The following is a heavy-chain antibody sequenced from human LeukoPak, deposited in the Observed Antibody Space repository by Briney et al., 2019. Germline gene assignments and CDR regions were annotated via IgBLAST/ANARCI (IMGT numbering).Heavy chain of an antibody. V-gene: IGHV4-59*08. J-gene: IGHJ6*02. CDR1: GGSISSYY. CDR3: ARHWSSSDYYYGMDV. CDR2: IYYSGST. D-gene: IGHD6-6*01. Sequence: SETLSLTCTVSGGSISSYYWSWIRQPPGKGLEWIGYIYYSGSTNYNPSLKSRVTISVDTSKNQFSLKLSSVTAADTAVYYCARHWSSSDYYYGMDVWGQGTTVTVSS.